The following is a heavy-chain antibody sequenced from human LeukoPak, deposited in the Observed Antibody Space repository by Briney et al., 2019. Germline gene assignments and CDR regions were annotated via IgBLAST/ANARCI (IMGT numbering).Heavy chain of an antibody. CDR2: IYGSGST. CDR1: GGSIGGYY. V-gene: IGHV4-59*01. CDR3: ARGPTVTTEY. D-gene: IGHD4-17*01. Sequence: SETLSLTCTVSGGSIGGYYWAWFRQPPGKGLEWIGNIYGSGSTNYNPSLKSRDTMSLGTSKNQFSLRLSSVTAADAAVYYCARGPTVTTEYWGQGTLVTVSS. J-gene: IGHJ4*02.